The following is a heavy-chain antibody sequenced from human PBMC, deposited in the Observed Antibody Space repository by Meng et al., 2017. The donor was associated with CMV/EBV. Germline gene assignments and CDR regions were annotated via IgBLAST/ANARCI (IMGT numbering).Heavy chain of an antibody. J-gene: IGHJ4*02. Sequence: GGSLRLSCAASGFTSSDSTMHWVRQASGKGLEWVGHIRNKANNYATAYAASVKGRFTISRDDSSSTTYLQLSSVKADDTAVYYCVAPSCSSTNCYAADFWGQGTLVTVSS. CDR3: VAPSCSSTNCYAADF. D-gene: IGHD2-2*01. CDR1: GFTSSDST. CDR2: IRNKANNYAT. V-gene: IGHV3-73*01.